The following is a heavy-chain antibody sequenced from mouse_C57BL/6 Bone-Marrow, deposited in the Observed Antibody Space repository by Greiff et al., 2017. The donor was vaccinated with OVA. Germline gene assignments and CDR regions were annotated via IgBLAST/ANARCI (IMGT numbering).Heavy chain of an antibody. J-gene: IGHJ2*01. D-gene: IGHD2-3*01. V-gene: IGHV1-76*01. CDR3: ARDDGYFFEY. Sequence: QVQLQQSGAEVVGPGASVKLSCKASGYTFTDHYINWVKQRPGQGLAWIARIYPGSGNTYYNEKFKGKATLTAEKSSNTAYMQLSSLTSEDSAVYFCARDDGYFFEYWGQGTTLTVSS. CDR1: GYTFTDHY. CDR2: IYPGSGNT.